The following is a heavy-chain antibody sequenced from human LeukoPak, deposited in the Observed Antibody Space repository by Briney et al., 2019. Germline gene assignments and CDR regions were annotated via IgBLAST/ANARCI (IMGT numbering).Heavy chain of an antibody. J-gene: IGHJ4*02. CDR1: GGSFSGYY. CDR2: INHRGST. CDR3: ARDDTIFGWHY. D-gene: IGHD3-3*01. V-gene: IGHV4-34*01. Sequence: ASETLSLTCAVYGGSFSGYYWSWLRQPPGKGVEWVGEINHRGSTNYNPSLKSRVTISVDTSKNQFSLKLSSVTAADTAVYYCARDDTIFGWHYWGQGTLVTVSS.